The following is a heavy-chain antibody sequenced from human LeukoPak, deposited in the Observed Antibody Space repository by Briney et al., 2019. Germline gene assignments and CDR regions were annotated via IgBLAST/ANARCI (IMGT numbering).Heavy chain of an antibody. J-gene: IGHJ4*02. CDR1: GGSISSGGYY. V-gene: IGHV4-31*03. CDR2: IYYSGST. CDR3: ARRPYSSSWYYFDY. D-gene: IGHD6-13*01. Sequence: SETLSLTCTVSGGSISSGGYYWSWIRQHPGKGLEWIGYIYYSGSTYYNPSLKSRVTISVDTSKNQFSLKLSSVTAADTAVYYCARRPYSSSWYYFDYWGQGTLVTVSS.